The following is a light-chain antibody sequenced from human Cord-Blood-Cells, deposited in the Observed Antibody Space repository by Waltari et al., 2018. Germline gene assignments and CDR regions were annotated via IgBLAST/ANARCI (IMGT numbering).Light chain of an antibody. V-gene: IGLV2-23*01. Sequence: QSALTQPASVSGSPGPSITISCTGTSSDVGSYNLVSWYQQHPGKAPKLMIYEGTKRPSGVSKRFSGSKSGNTGSLTISGLQAEDEADYYCCSYAGSSTWVFGGGTKLTVL. CDR3: CSYAGSSTWV. CDR2: EGT. CDR1: SSDVGSYNL. J-gene: IGLJ3*02.